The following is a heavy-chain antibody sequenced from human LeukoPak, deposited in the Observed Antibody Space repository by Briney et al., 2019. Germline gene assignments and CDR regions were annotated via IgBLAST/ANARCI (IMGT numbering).Heavy chain of an antibody. V-gene: IGHV1-2*02. CDR3: ARDRDYGSGIFDY. CDR2: INPNSGGT. CDR1: GYTFTGYY. Sequence: ASVKVSCKASGYTFTGYYMHWVRQAPGQGLEWMGWINPNSGGTNYAQKFQGRVTMTRDTSISTAYMELNRLRSDDTAVYYCARDRDYGSGIFDYWGQGTLVTVST. J-gene: IGHJ4*02. D-gene: IGHD3-10*01.